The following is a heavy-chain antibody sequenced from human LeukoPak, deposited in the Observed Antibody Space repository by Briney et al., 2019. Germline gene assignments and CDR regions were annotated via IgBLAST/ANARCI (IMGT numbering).Heavy chain of an antibody. V-gene: IGHV3-20*04. J-gene: IGHJ6*03. D-gene: IGHD6-25*01. CDR1: GFTFDDYG. Sequence: GGSLRLSCAASGFTFDDYGMSWVRQAPGKGLEWVSGINWNGGSTGYADSVKGRFTISRDNAKNSLYLQMNSLRAEDTALYYCARERDAARYYYYYMDVWGKGTTVTVSS. CDR2: INWNGGST. CDR3: ARERDAARYYYYYMDV.